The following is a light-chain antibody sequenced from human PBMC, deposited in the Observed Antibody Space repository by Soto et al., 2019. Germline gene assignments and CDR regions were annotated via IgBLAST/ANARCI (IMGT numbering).Light chain of an antibody. Sequence: QSALTQPASVSGSPGQSITISCTGTSSDVGGYNYVSWYQQHPGKAPKLMIYEVSKRPSGVSNRFSGSKSGNTASLTISGLQAEDEDDYYYSSYTSSSTPYVFGTGTKLTVL. V-gene: IGLV2-14*01. CDR1: SSDVGGYNY. CDR2: EVS. CDR3: SSYTSSSTPYV. J-gene: IGLJ1*01.